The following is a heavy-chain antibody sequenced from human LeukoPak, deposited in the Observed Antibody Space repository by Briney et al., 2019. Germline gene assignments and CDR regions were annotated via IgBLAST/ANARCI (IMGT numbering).Heavy chain of an antibody. CDR2: FHPEDGET. J-gene: IGHJ4*02. Sequence: ASVTVSCKVSGYTLTELSMHWVRQAPGKGLEWMGGFHPEDGETIYAQKFQGRVTMTEDTSTDTAYMELSSLRSEDTAAYYCATARYSSGWYGGFDYWGQGTLVTVSS. V-gene: IGHV1-24*01. CDR1: GYTLTELS. D-gene: IGHD6-19*01. CDR3: ATARYSSGWYGGFDY.